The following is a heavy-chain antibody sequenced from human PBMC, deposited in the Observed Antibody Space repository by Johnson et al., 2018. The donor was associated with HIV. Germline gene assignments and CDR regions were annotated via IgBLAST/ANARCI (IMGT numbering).Heavy chain of an antibody. D-gene: IGHD1-26*01. J-gene: IGHJ3*02. Sequence: MQLVESGGGLVQPGGSLRLSCAASGFIFSVYWMSWVRQAPGKGLEGVANIKQDGSEKYYVDSVKGRFTISRDNAKNSLYLQMNSLRAEDTAVYYCATFGGGSFHAFDIWGQGTMVTVSS. CDR1: GFIFSVYW. CDR2: IKQDGSEK. CDR3: ATFGGGSFHAFDI. V-gene: IGHV3-7*05.